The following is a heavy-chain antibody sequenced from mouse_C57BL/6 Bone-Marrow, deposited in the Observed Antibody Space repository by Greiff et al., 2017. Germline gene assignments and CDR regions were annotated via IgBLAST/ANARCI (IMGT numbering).Heavy chain of an antibody. Sequence: QVQLQQPGAELVRPGSSVKLSCKASGYTFPSYWMDWVTHRPGQGLEWIGNIYPSDSETHYNQKFKDKAPLTVDKSSSTAYMQLSSLTSEDSAVYYCARVGLRRAYWGQGTLVTVSA. CDR2: IYPSDSET. CDR3: ARVGLRRAY. V-gene: IGHV1-61*01. J-gene: IGHJ3*01. CDR1: GYTFPSYW. D-gene: IGHD2-4*01.